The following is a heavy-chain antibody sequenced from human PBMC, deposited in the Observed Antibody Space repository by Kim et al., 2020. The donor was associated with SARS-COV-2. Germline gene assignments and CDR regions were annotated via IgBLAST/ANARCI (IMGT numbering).Heavy chain of an antibody. D-gene: IGHD3-3*01. V-gene: IGHV3-66*01. Sequence: GGSLRLSCAASGFTVSSNYMSWVRQAPGKGLEWVSVIYSGGSTYYADSVKGRFTISRDNSKNTLYLQMNSLRVEDTAVYYCVREGLYYDFWSGYYMTSGMDVWGQGTTVTVS. CDR3: VREGLYYDFWSGYYMTSGMDV. J-gene: IGHJ6*02. CDR2: IYSGGST. CDR1: GFTVSSNY.